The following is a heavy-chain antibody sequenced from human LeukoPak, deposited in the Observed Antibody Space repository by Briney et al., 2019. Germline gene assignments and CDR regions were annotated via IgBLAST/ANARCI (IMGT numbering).Heavy chain of an antibody. CDR1: GFTFDDYA. V-gene: IGHV3-21*01. D-gene: IGHD1-1*01. CDR2: ISGSNSYI. Sequence: GRSLRLSCAASGFTFDDYAMHWVRQAPGKGLEWVSSISGSNSYIFYADSVKGRFTVSRDNAKDSLYLQMNSLRAEDTAVYYCARALTTLTYEGYWGQGTLVTVSS. CDR3: ARALTTLTYEGY. J-gene: IGHJ4*02.